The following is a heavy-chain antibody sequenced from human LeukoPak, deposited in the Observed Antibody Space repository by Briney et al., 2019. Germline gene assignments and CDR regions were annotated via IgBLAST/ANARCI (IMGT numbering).Heavy chain of an antibody. D-gene: IGHD3-10*01. CDR3: ARGKYYYGSGTYYPFDY. J-gene: IGHJ4*02. CDR2: IYYSGST. V-gene: IGHV4-39*07. Sequence: SETLSLTCTVSGGSISSSSYYWGWIRQPPGKGLEWIGSIYYSGSTYYNPSLKSRVTISVYTSNNQFSLKLSSVTAADTALYYCARGKYYYGSGTYYPFDYWGQGTLVTVSS. CDR1: GGSISSSSYY.